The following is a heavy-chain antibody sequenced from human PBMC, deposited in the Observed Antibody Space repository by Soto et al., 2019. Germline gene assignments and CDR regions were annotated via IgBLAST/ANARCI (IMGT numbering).Heavy chain of an antibody. CDR1: GFTVSSNY. CDR2: IYSGGST. V-gene: IGHV3-66*01. Sequence: GGSLRLSCAASGFTVSSNYMSWVRQAPGKGLEWVSVIYSGGSTYYADSVKGRFTISRDNSKNTLYLQMNSLRAEDTAVYYCASRVEGRDSRPSDVWGKGTTVTVSS. D-gene: IGHD1-1*01. J-gene: IGHJ6*04. CDR3: ASRVEGRDSRPSDV.